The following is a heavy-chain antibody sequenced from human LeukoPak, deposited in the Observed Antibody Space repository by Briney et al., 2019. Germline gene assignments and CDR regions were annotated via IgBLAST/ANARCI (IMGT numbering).Heavy chain of an antibody. CDR2: ISGSGGSI. V-gene: IGHV3-23*01. CDR3: AKDRIGGRLDWFDP. J-gene: IGHJ5*02. CDR1: GFTFSSYA. D-gene: IGHD6-19*01. Sequence: GGSLKLSCAASGFTFSSYAMSWVRQAPGKGLEWVSVISGSGGSISYADSVKGRFTISRDNSKNTLYLQMNSLRAEDTAVYYCAKDRIGGRLDWFDPWGQGTLVTVSS.